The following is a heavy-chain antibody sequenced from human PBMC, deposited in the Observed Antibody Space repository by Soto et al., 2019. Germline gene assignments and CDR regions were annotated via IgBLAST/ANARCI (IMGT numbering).Heavy chain of an antibody. D-gene: IGHD6-13*01. J-gene: IGHJ5*02. CDR3: ARGWGIAAPGPNWFDP. V-gene: IGHV1-2*02. Sequence: ASVKVSCKASGYSLSGYYLHWVRQAPGQGPEWMGWINPNSGGTKYVQKFQGRVTMTRDTSISKVYLELSRLRSDDTAVYYCARGWGIAAPGPNWFDPWGHGTLVTVSS. CDR1: GYSLSGYY. CDR2: INPNSGGT.